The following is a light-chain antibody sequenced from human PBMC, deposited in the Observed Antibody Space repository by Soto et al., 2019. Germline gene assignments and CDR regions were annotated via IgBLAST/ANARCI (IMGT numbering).Light chain of an antibody. CDR2: SAS. V-gene: IGKV1-39*01. J-gene: IGKJ2*01. Sequence: DIQITHSPSSVSASIGDTVTITFRASQDINVYLNWYQQKPGEVPKLLIYSASSLHSGVPSRSTGSGSETDFTLTIRSLQPEDFATYYCQHGYVAPYNFGQGNKGDIK. CDR1: QDINVY. CDR3: QHGYVAPYN.